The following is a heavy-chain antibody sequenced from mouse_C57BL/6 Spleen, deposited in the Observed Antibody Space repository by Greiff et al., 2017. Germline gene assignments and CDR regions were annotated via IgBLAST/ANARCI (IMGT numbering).Heavy chain of an antibody. CDR3: ARSGPYYSNFHYAMDY. V-gene: IGHV1-54*01. Sequence: QVQLQQSGAELVRPGTSVKVSCKASGYAFTNYLIEWVKQRPGQGLEWIGVINPGSGGTNYNEKFKGKATLTADKSSSTAYMQLSSLTSEDSAVYFWARSGPYYSNFHYAMDYWGQGTSVTVSS. CDR2: INPGSGGT. D-gene: IGHD2-5*01. CDR1: GYAFTNYL. J-gene: IGHJ4*01.